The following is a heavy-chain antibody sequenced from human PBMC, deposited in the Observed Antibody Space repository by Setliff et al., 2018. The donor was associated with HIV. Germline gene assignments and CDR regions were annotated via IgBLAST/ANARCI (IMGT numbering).Heavy chain of an antibody. CDR3: AKNRPMSGVVGAVGLYFDY. CDR1: GFTFSDYA. V-gene: IGHV3-23*01. CDR2: ISGSGRGT. Sequence: RLSCAASGFTFSDYAMSWVRQAPGKGLEWVSAISGSGRGTYYADSAKGRFTISRDNSKNTLYLQMNSLRAEDTAVYYCAKNRPMSGVVGAVGLYFDYWGQGTLVTVSS. D-gene: IGHD1-26*01. J-gene: IGHJ4*02.